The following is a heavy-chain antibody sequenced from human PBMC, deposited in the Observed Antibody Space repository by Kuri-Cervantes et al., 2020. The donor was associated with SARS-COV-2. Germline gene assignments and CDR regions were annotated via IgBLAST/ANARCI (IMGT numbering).Heavy chain of an antibody. CDR1: GYTFASYD. D-gene: IGHD4-17*01. CDR3: ARDPTVTTLEF. V-gene: IGHV1-8*01. Sequence: ASVKVSCKASGYTFASYDINWVRQATGQGLEWMGWMNPNSGNTGYAQRLQGRVTMTTDTSTSTAYMELRSLRSDDTAVYYCARDPTVTTLEFWGQGTPVTVSS. CDR2: MNPNSGNT. J-gene: IGHJ4*02.